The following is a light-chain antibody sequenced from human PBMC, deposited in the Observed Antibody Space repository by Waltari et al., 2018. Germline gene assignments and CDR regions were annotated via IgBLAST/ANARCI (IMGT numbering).Light chain of an antibody. CDR3: QQRSNWTPHT. J-gene: IGKJ2*01. V-gene: IGKV3-11*01. CDR2: DAT. CDR1: HCVGNY. Sequence: DMVLTQSPATLSLSLGETATLSCRASHCVGNYLASYQQKPGQAPRLLIYDATHRATGIPARFRGSGSGTDFTLTISSLEAEDFAVYYCQQRSNWTPHTFGQGARLEIK.